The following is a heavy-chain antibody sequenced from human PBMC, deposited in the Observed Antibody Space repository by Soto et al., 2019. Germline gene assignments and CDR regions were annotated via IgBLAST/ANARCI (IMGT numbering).Heavy chain of an antibody. CDR1: GFSLSTTGMR. D-gene: IGHD6-19*01. CDR3: ARIPGWLQGFDS. CDR2: IDWDDDK. V-gene: IGHV2-70*04. J-gene: IGHJ4*02. Sequence: GPTLVNPTQTLTLTCTFSGFSLSTTGMRVSWIRQPPGKAREWLARIDWDDDKFYTTSMKTRLTISKDTSKNQVVLTMTNMDPVDTATYLCARIPGWLQGFDSWGQGTLVTVSS.